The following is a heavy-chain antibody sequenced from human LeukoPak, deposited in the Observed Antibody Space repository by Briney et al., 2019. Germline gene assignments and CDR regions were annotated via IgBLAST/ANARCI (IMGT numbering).Heavy chain of an antibody. CDR3: TPEAWRGSPFFDN. V-gene: IGHV3-15*01. D-gene: IGHD1-26*01. CDR2: IKRKVESETT. CDR1: GFTFSNAW. J-gene: IGHJ4*01. Sequence: GGSLRLSCAASGFTFSNAWMNWVRQAPGQGREWVGRIKRKVESETTEYATPVQGRFTISREDSKNTVFRQMISLKTEDTAAYYSTPEAWRGSPFFDNSGPGIPVTASP.